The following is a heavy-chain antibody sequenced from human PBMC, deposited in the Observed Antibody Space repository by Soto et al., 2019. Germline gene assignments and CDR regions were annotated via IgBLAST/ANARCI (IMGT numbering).Heavy chain of an antibody. CDR1: GLTFSREW. CDR2: INQDASAE. Sequence: GGSLRLSCAASGLTFSREWMSWVRQAPGKGLEWVANINQDASAEDYVDSVKGRFTISRDNAKNALYLQMDGLRLEDTAVYYCARAATWGQGTLVTVS. CDR3: ARAAT. J-gene: IGHJ5*02. V-gene: IGHV3-7*05.